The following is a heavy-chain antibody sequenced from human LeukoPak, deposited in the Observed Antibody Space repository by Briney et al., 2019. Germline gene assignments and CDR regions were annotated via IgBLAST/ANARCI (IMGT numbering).Heavy chain of an antibody. CDR3: AREDDLAYYFDY. J-gene: IGHJ4*02. D-gene: IGHD3-3*01. CDR2: ISSSSSYI. CDR1: GFTFSSYS. Sequence: GGSLRLSCAASGFTFSSYSMSWVRQAPGKGLEWVSSISSSSSYIYYADSVKGRFTISRDNAKNSLYLQMNSLRAEDTAVYYCAREDDLAYYFDYWGQGTLVTVSS. V-gene: IGHV3-21*01.